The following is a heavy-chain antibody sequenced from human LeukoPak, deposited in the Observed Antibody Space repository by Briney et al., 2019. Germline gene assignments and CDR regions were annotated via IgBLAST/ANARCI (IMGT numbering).Heavy chain of an antibody. CDR3: ARLGQVGATPAGRFYYYYMDV. J-gene: IGHJ6*03. Sequence: GESLKISCKGSGYSFISHWIGWVRQMPGKGLEWMGIIYPGDSGTRYSPSFQGQVTISADKSISTAYLQWSSLKASDTAMYYCARLGQVGATPAGRFYYYYMDVWGKGTTVTVSS. V-gene: IGHV5-51*01. D-gene: IGHD1-26*01. CDR2: IYPGDSGT. CDR1: GYSFISHW.